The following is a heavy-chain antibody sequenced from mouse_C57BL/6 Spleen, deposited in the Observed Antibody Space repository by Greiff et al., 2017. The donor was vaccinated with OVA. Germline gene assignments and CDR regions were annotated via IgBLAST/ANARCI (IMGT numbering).Heavy chain of an antibody. CDR1: GYTFTSYW. J-gene: IGHJ1*03. CDR2: IHPSDSAT. D-gene: IGHD1-1*01. CDR3: AIASVVAPYFAV. Sequence: QVQLQQPGAELVKPGASVKVSCKASGYTFTSYWMHWVKQRPGQGLEWIGRIHPSDSATNYNQKFKGKATLTVDKSSSTAYLQLSRLPSEDSSVSYCAIASVVAPYFAVWGTGTTVTVSS. V-gene: IGHV1-74*01.